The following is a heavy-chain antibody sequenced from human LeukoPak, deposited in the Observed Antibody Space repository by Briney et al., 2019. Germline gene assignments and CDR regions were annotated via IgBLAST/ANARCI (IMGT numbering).Heavy chain of an antibody. Sequence: SETLSLTCTVSGGSISSSAYNWDWIRQAPGKGLEWIGEVDHTGGTKYNSSLKSRVTISVDTSKNQFSLKLSSVTAADTAVYYCARGKYYCSGDSCSPPFDYWGRGALVTVSS. CDR1: GGSISSSAYN. CDR3: ARGKYYCSGDSCSPPFDY. J-gene: IGHJ4*02. V-gene: IGHV4-39*07. D-gene: IGHD2-15*01. CDR2: VDHTGGT.